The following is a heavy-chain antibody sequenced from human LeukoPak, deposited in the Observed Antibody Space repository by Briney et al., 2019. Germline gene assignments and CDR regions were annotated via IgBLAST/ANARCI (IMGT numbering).Heavy chain of an antibody. J-gene: IGHJ4*02. CDR1: GYTSTGYY. Sequence: ASVKVSCKASGYTSTGYYMHWVRQAPGQGLKWMGWINPNSGGTNYAQKFQGRVTMTRDTSISTAYMELSRLRSDDTAVYYCARDHSSSCQLFDYWGQGTLVTVSS. CDR2: INPNSGGT. CDR3: ARDHSSSCQLFDY. V-gene: IGHV1-2*02. D-gene: IGHD6-13*01.